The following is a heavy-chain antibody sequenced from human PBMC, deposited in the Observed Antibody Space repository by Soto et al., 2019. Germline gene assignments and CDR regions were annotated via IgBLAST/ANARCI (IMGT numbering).Heavy chain of an antibody. V-gene: IGHV3-73*01. CDR1: GFTLSGSA. J-gene: IGHJ6*02. Sequence: GGSLRLACAASGFTLSGSAIHWVRQASGKGLEWVGRIRTKANNYATAFGASVKGSFTISRDDSKNTAYLQMNSLKIEDTAVYYCTTTNSPWIYWGQGTTVTVSS. CDR2: IRTKANNYAT. D-gene: IGHD5-12*01. CDR3: TTTNSPWIY.